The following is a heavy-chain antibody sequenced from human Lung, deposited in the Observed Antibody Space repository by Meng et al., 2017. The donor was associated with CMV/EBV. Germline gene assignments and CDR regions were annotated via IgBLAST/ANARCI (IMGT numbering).Heavy chain of an antibody. CDR2: INFSSDYI. CDR3: VRDWKYS. J-gene: IGHJ4*02. CDR1: GFSFPSSN. V-gene: IGHV3-21*01. D-gene: IGHD1-1*01. Sequence: ESLKISCDASGFSFPSSNMAWVRQAPGKGLEWVSSINFSSDYIYYADSVKGRFTISRDNANNSLYLQMSSLRAEDTALYYCVRDWKYSWGQGTLVTVSS.